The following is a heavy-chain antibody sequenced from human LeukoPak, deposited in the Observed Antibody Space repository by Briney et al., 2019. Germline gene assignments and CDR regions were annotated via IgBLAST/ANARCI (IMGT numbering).Heavy chain of an antibody. Sequence: GGSLRLSCAASGFTFDDYAMHWVRHAPGKGLEWVSGIRWNGGNTDYADSVKGRFTISRDNAKNSLYLQMNSLRPEDTALYYCAKDSDVDTAMDIFGGSYLFDYWGQGTLVTVSS. V-gene: IGHV3-9*01. CDR1: GFTFDDYA. J-gene: IGHJ4*02. D-gene: IGHD5-18*01. CDR2: IRWNGGNT. CDR3: AKDSDVDTAMDIFGGSYLFDY.